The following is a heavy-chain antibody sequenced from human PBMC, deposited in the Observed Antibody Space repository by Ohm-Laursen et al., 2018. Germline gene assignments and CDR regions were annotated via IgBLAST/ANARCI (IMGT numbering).Heavy chain of an antibody. CDR2: ISSSSSYI. Sequence: SLRLSCTASGFTFSSYSMNWVRQAPGKGLEWVSSISSSSSYIYYADSVKGRFTISRDNAKNSLYLQMNSLRAEDTAVYYCARDFQDIVVVPAAVDAFDIWGQGTMVTVSS. CDR1: GFTFSSYS. J-gene: IGHJ3*02. CDR3: ARDFQDIVVVPAAVDAFDI. D-gene: IGHD2-2*01. V-gene: IGHV3-21*01.